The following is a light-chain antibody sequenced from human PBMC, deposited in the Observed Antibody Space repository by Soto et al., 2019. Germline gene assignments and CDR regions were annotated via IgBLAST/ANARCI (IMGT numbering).Light chain of an antibody. J-gene: IGKJ4*01. CDR2: DAS. CDR1: QSVSSY. CDR3: QQRRNWPLT. V-gene: IGKV3-11*01. Sequence: IVLTQSPDTLSLAPGERATLGCRASQSVSSYLAWYQQKPGQAPRLLIYDASNRATGIPARFSGSGSVTDFTLTISSLEPEDFAVYYCQQRRNWPLTFGGGTKVDIK.